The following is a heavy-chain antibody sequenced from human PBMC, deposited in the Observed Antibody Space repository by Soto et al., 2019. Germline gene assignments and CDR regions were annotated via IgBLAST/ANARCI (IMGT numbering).Heavy chain of an antibody. J-gene: IGHJ6*02. D-gene: IGHD3-10*01. CDR3: ASVYGAVTYFLDYYGRDV. CDR1: AYSFTSYG. V-gene: IGHV1-18*01. CDR2: ISADNGHT. Sequence: QVQLVQSGAEVKKPGASVKVSCKTSAYSFTSYGFTWVRQAPGEGLEWMGWISADNGHTNYAQKFQGRVTMTKDTSKRTAYMGLRSLRSDDTAVYYCASVYGAVTYFLDYYGRDVWGQGTTVTVSS.